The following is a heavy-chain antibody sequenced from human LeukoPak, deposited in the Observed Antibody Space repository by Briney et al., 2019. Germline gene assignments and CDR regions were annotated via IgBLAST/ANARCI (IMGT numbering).Heavy chain of an antibody. J-gene: IGHJ4*02. V-gene: IGHV3-30-3*01. Sequence: PGRSLRLSCAASGFTFSSYAMHWVRQAPGKGLHWVAAISYDGTNKYYADSVKGRFTISRDNSKNTLYLQMNSLRADDTAVFYCARGHPRPRVIAVAGNFDSWGQGTLVTVSS. CDR1: GFTFSSYA. D-gene: IGHD6-19*01. CDR3: ARGHPRPRVIAVAGNFDS. CDR2: ISYDGTNK.